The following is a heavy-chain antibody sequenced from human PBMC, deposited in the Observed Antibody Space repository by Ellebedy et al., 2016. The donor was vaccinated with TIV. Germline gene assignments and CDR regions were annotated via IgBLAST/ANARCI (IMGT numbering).Heavy chain of an antibody. J-gene: IGHJ4*02. CDR2: IHSSGTT. CDR1: GGSISSSSYH. V-gene: IGHV4-39*07. Sequence: MPSETLSLTCIVSGGSISSSSYHRDWIRQSPGNGLEWIGTIHSSGTTQYNPSLQSRVTISLDKPKNQFSLRMTSVTPADTAVFYCARIWGIATRPVDSWGQGTLVTVSP. CDR3: ARIWGIATRPVDS. D-gene: IGHD6-6*01.